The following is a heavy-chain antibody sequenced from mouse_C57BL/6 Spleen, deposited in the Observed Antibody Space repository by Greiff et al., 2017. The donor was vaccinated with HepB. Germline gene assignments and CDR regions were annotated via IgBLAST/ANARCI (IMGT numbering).Heavy chain of an antibody. CDR2: IYPGDGDT. CDR1: GYAFSSYW. CDR3: ARSGYYGSSSHWYFDV. V-gene: IGHV1-80*01. Sequence: VQLQQSGAELVKPGASVKISCKASGYAFSSYWMNWVKQRPGKGLEWIGQIYPGDGDTNYNGKFTGKATLTADKSSSTAYMQLSSLTSEDSAVYFCARSGYYGSSSHWYFDVWGTGTTVTVSS. D-gene: IGHD1-1*01. J-gene: IGHJ1*03.